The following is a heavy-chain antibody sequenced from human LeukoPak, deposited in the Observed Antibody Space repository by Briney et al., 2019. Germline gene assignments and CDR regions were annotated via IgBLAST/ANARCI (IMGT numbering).Heavy chain of an antibody. CDR1: GDTFSSYA. CDR2: IIPIFGTA. Sequence: SVKVSCKASGDTFSSYAISWVRQAPGQGLEWMGGIIPIFGTANYAQKFQGRVTITADESTSTAYMELSSLRSEDTAVYYCARGVRREATCAYWGQGTLVTVSS. J-gene: IGHJ4*02. D-gene: IGHD5-12*01. CDR3: ARGVRREATCAY. V-gene: IGHV1-69*13.